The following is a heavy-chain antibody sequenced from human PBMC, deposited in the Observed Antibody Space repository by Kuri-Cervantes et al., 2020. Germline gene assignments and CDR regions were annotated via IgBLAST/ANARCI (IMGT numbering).Heavy chain of an antibody. CDR3: ARSIVVVVAATPGYYYYGMDV. D-gene: IGHD2-15*01. V-gene: IGHV4-39*01. J-gene: IGHJ6*02. Sequence: SETLSLTCSVSGGSISNKEYYWGWVRQPPGKGLEWIGTVYYTGSTYYSPSLKNRVTMSVDTSMNQFPLKLSSVTAADTAVYYCARSIVVVVAATPGYYYYGMDVWGQGTTVTVSS. CDR1: GGSISNKEYY. CDR2: VYYTGST.